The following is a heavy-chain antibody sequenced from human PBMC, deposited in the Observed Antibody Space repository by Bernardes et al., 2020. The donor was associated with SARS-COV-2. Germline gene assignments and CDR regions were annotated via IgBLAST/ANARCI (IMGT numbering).Heavy chain of an antibody. CDR2: INWNSDKI. CDR3: ARDVGGTDWRFGFDV. J-gene: IGHJ3*01. CDR1: GFTFEDYA. D-gene: IGHD3-9*01. Sequence: GGSLRLSCAASGFTFEDYAMHWVRQAPGKGLEWVSTINWNSDKILYADSVKGRFTISRDNAKSSLYLQMNSLRAEDTAVYYCARDVGGTDWRFGFDVWGPGTMVHVSS. V-gene: IGHV3-9*01.